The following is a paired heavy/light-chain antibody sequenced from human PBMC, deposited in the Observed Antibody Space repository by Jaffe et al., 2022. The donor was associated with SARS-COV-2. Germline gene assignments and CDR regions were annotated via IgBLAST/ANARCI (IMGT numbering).Light chain of an antibody. CDR3: QHYGGSRLT. CDR2: GAS. V-gene: IGKV3-20*01. Sequence: EIVLTQSPGTLSLSPGDRATLSCRASQSLSNNYLTWYQQKPGQAPRLLIYGASSRASGIPDRFSGSGSGTDFTLTISRLEAEDFAVYYCQHYGGSRLTFGGGTRVEIK. J-gene: IGKJ4*01. CDR1: QSLSNNY.
Heavy chain of an antibody. CDR2: ISADGRDA. V-gene: IGHV3-23*01. CDR3: AKEKSGSGWSFDS. J-gene: IGHJ4*02. CDR1: GFTFSSSV. D-gene: IGHD6-19*01. Sequence: DVQLLESGGGLVQPGGSLRLSCLASGFTFSSSVMGWVRQAPGKEPEWVSIISADGRDAYYADSVKGRFTFSRDNSKDTLYLQMNSLRAEDTAVYYCAKEKSGSGWSFDSWGQGILVTVSS.